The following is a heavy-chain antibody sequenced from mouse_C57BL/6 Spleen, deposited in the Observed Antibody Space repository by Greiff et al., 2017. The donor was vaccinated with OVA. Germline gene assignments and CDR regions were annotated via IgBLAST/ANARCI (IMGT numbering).Heavy chain of an antibody. CDR2: INPNNGGT. J-gene: IGHJ2*01. V-gene: IGHV1-26*01. Sequence: VQLQQSGPELVKPGASVKISCKASGYTFTDYYMNWVKQSHGKSLEWIGDINPNNGGTSYNQKFKGKATLTVDTSSSQVYMELRSLTSENSAVYYCARSYYGSSYYFDYWGQGTTLTVSS. CDR1: GYTFTDYY. CDR3: ARSYYGSSYYFDY. D-gene: IGHD1-1*01.